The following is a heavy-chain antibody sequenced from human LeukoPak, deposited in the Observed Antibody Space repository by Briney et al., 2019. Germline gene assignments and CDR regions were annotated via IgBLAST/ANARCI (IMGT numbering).Heavy chain of an antibody. CDR3: ARQLTTANNYYYYGMDV. Sequence: PSETLSLTCAVYGGSFSGYYRSWIRQPPGKGLEWIGEINHSGSTNYNPSLKSRVTISVDTSKNQFSLKLSSVTAADTAVYYCARQLTTANNYYYYGMDVWGQGTTVTVSS. J-gene: IGHJ6*02. D-gene: IGHD4-4*01. CDR2: INHSGST. CDR1: GGSFSGYY. V-gene: IGHV4-34*01.